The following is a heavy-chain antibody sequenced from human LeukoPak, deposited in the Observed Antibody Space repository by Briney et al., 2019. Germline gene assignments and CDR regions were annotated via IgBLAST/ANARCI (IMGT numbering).Heavy chain of an antibody. Sequence: SETLSLTCTVSRYSINSGNYWGWIRQPPGKGLEWIGTIYHSGSTYYNPSLKSRVTISVDTSKNQFSLKLSSVTAADTAVYYCARGGTFLLDTTWGQGTLVTVSS. CDR1: RYSINSGNY. CDR3: ARGGTFLLDTT. J-gene: IGHJ4*02. CDR2: IYHSGST. D-gene: IGHD1-26*01. V-gene: IGHV4-38-2*02.